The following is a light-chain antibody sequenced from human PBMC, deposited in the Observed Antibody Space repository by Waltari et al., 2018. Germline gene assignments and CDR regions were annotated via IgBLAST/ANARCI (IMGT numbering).Light chain of an antibody. Sequence: EIAMTQSSATLSVSPGERATLSCRASQRVSSYLAWYQQKPGQAPRLLIYGASTRATGIPARFSGSGSGTEFTLTISSLQSEDFAVYYCHQYKKWPSFNCGPVTKVDI. J-gene: IGKJ3*01. V-gene: IGKV3-15*01. CDR2: GAS. CDR1: QRVSSY. CDR3: HQYKKWPSFN.